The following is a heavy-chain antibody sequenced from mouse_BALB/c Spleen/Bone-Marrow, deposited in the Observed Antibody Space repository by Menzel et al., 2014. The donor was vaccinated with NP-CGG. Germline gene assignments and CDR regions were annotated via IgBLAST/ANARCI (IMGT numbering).Heavy chain of an antibody. V-gene: IGHV1-66*01. Sequence: VQGVESGPELVKPGASVKISCKASGYSLTSYYIHWVKQRPGQGLEWIGWIFPGSGNTKYNEKFKGKATLTADTSSSTAYMQLSSLTSEDSAVYFCARHGNLRNYYAMDYWGQGTSVTVSS. D-gene: IGHD2-1*01. J-gene: IGHJ4*01. CDR2: IFPGSGNT. CDR1: GYSLTSYY. CDR3: ARHGNLRNYYAMDY.